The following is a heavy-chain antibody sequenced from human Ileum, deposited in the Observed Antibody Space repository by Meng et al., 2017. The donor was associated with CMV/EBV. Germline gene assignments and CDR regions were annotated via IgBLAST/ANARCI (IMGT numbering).Heavy chain of an antibody. J-gene: IGHJ2*01. CDR1: GFTVSSTY. V-gene: IGHV3-53*01. D-gene: IGHD2-2*02. CDR2: LYSGGNT. Sequence: GESLKISCAASGFTVSSTYMNWVRQAPGKGLEWVSGLYSGGNTYYADSVKGRFTISRENSKNTLYLQMNSLRAEDTAVYYCARDEWRTTSCYTKRYFDLWGRGTLVTVSS. CDR3: ARDEWRTTSCYTKRYFDL.